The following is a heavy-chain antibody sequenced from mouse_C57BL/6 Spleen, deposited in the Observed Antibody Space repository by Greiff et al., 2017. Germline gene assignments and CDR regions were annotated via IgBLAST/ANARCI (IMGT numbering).Heavy chain of an antibody. D-gene: IGHD2-3*01. Sequence: VKLMESGPGLVAPSQSLSITCTVSGFSLTSYGVHWVRQPPGKGLEWLVVIWSDGSTTYNSALNSRLSISKDNSKSQVFLKRNSLQTDDTARYYCARHRNGYFAFDYWGQGTTLTVSS. CDR1: GFSLTSYG. CDR3: ARHRNGYFAFDY. V-gene: IGHV2-6-1*01. J-gene: IGHJ2*01. CDR2: IWSDGST.